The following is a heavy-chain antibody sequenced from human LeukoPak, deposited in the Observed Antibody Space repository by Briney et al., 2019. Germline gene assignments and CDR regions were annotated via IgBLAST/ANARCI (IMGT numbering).Heavy chain of an antibody. V-gene: IGHV3-7*01. J-gene: IGHJ4*02. D-gene: IGHD1-26*01. CDR3: ARVGAARGGYFFDY. CDR2: IKQDGSEK. Sequence: PGGSLRLSCAASGFTFSSYWMSWVRQAPGKGLEWVANIKQDGSEKYYVDSVKGRFTISRDNAKNSLYLQMNSLRAEDTAVYYCARVGAARGGYFFDYWGQGTLVTVSS. CDR1: GFTFSSYW.